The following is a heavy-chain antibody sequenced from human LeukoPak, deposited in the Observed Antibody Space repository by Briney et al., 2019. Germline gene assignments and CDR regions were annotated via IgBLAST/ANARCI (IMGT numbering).Heavy chain of an antibody. CDR1: GGSFSGYY. J-gene: IGHJ4*02. D-gene: IGHD1-26*01. V-gene: IGHV4-34*01. Sequence: ETLSLTCAVYGGSFSGYYWSWIRQPPGKGLEWIGEINYSGSTNYNPSLKSRVTISVDTSKNQFSLKLSSVTAADTAVYYCARRVVGATRSDYWGQGTLVAVSS. CDR3: ARRVVGATRSDY. CDR2: INYSGST.